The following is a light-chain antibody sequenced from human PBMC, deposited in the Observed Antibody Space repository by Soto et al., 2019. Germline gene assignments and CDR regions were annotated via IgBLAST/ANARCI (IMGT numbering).Light chain of an antibody. CDR1: SSDVGGYNY. V-gene: IGLV2-14*03. CDR2: DVT. Sequence: QSALTQPASVSGSPGQWITISCTGTSSDVGGYNYVSWYQQHPGKAPKLMIYDVTTRPSWVSYRFSGSKSGNTASLTISGRQAEDEADYYCSSYTTTSAVAFGGGTKLTVL. CDR3: SSYTTTSAVA. J-gene: IGLJ2*01.